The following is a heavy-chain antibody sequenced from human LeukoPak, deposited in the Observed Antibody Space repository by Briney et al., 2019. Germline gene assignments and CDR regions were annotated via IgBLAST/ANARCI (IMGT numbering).Heavy chain of an antibody. CDR2: IYSGGST. CDR1: GFTVSSNY. D-gene: IGHD3-10*01. J-gene: IGHJ5*02. V-gene: IGHV3-66*01. Sequence: PGGSLRLSCAASGFTVSSNYMSWVRQAPGKGLEWVSVIYSGGSTYYADSVKGRFTISRDNSKNTLYLQMNSMRAEDTAVYYCARDGSGSWFDPWGQGTLVTVSS. CDR3: ARDGSGSWFDP.